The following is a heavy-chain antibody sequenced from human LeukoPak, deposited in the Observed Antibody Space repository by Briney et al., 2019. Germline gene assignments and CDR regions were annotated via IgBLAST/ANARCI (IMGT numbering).Heavy chain of an antibody. Sequence: GESLRISCKGSGYSFTTYWISWVRQMPGKGLEWMGRIAPSDSYTYYSPSFQGHVTISADKSINTAYLQWTSLRASDTAMYYCARCLASCGGDCYSFDYWGQGTLVTVSS. CDR2: IAPSDSYT. CDR3: ARCLASCGGDCYSFDY. CDR1: GYSFTTYW. D-gene: IGHD2-21*02. V-gene: IGHV5-10-1*01. J-gene: IGHJ4*02.